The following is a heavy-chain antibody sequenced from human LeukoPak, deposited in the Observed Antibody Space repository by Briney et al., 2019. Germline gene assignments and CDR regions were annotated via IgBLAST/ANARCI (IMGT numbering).Heavy chain of an antibody. CDR1: GGSISSGDYY. V-gene: IGHV4-30-4*01. D-gene: IGHD3-9*01. Sequence: PSETLSLTCTVSGGSISSGDYYWSWIRQPPGKGLEWIGYIYYSGSTYYNPSLKSRVTISVDKSKNQFSLKLSSVTAADTAVYYCARVGYDILTGYYSFDYWGQGTLVTVSS. CDR2: IYYSGST. J-gene: IGHJ4*02. CDR3: ARVGYDILTGYYSFDY.